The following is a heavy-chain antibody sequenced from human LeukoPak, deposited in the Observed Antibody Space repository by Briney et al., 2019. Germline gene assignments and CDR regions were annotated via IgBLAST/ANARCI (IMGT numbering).Heavy chain of an antibody. D-gene: IGHD1-26*01. Sequence: SLKVSCKASGYSFTGYYIRSVRQAPGQGLEWMGGIIPIFGTANYAQKFQGRVTITADESTSTAYMELSSLRSEDTAVYYCARGAKWELLEVFYWGQGTLVTVSS. CDR3: ARGAKWELLEVFY. CDR2: IIPIFGTA. J-gene: IGHJ4*02. CDR1: GYSFTGYY. V-gene: IGHV1-69*13.